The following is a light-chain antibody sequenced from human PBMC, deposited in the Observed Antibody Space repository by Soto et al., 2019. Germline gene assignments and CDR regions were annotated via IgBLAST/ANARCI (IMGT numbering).Light chain of an antibody. J-gene: IGKJ4*01. CDR3: QQYSGYLLT. CDR1: QTISAY. CDR2: RTS. Sequence: DIQMTQSPSNLSASVGDTVSIACRASQTISAYLAWYQHKPGKPPKLLIHRTSTLESGVPARFSGSASGTEFTLTISGLQPDDVATYFCQQYSGYLLTFSGGNKVTI. V-gene: IGKV1-5*03.